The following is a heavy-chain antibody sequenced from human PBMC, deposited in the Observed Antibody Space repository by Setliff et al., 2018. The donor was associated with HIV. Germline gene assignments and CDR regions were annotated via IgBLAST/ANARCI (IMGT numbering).Heavy chain of an antibody. J-gene: IGHJ3*02. CDR3: ARDPDYYDSSGPDDAFDI. D-gene: IGHD3-22*01. CDR1: GFTFSDYY. V-gene: IGHV3-11*04. Sequence: PGGSLRLSCAASGFTFSDYYMSWIRQAPGKGLEWVSYISSSGSTIYYADSVKGRFTISRDNAKNSLYLQTNSLRAEDTAVYYCARDPDYYDSSGPDDAFDIWGQGTMVTVSS. CDR2: ISSSGSTI.